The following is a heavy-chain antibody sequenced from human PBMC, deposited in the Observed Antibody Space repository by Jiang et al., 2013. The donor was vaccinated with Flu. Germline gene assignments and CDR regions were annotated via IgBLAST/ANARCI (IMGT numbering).Heavy chain of an antibody. J-gene: IGHJ4*03. CDR3: ARQSGIFGVVPDY. CDR2: IYPGDSDI. V-gene: IGHV5-51*01. CDR1: GYSFTSYW. Sequence: GAEVKKPGESLKISCKGSGYSFTSYWIAWVRQMPGKGLEWMGIIYPGDSDIRYSPALEGQVTISADKSISTAYLQWSSLKASDTAMYFCARQSGIFGVVPDYWGQGTTVTVSS. D-gene: IGHD3-3*01.